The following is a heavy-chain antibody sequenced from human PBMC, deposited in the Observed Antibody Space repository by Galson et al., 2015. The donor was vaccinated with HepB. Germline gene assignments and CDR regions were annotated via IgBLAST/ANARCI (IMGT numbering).Heavy chain of an antibody. CDR2: ITSKVDGGTT. V-gene: IGHV3-15*07. Sequence: SLRLSCAASGITFTNAWMNWVRQAPGKGLEWVGRITSKVDGGTTDYAAPVKGRFTISRDDSKDTLYLRMNSLETEDTAVYFCTTGGSPIHHAFDIWGQGTVVTVSS. J-gene: IGHJ3*02. D-gene: IGHD5-18*01. CDR1: GITFTNAW. CDR3: TTGGSPIHHAFDI.